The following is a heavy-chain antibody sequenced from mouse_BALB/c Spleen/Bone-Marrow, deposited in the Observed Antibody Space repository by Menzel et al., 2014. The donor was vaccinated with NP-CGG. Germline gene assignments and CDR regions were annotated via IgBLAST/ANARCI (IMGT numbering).Heavy chain of an antibody. CDR2: IDPANGDT. J-gene: IGHJ3*01. V-gene: IGHV14-3*02. CDR1: GFNIKDTY. CDR3: ARRGDGYYAWFAY. Sequence: VQLQQSGAELVKPGASVKLSCTASGFNIKDTYMHWVKQRPEQGLEWIGRIDPANGDTKYDPKFQGKATITADTSSSPAYLQVSSLTSEDTAVYYCARRGDGYYAWFAYWGQGTLVTISA. D-gene: IGHD2-3*01.